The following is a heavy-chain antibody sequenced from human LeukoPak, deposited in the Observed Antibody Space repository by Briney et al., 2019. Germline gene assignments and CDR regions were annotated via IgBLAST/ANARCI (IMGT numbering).Heavy chain of an antibody. D-gene: IGHD2-2*02. CDR1: GYTFTSYG. CDR3: ASGARGYCSSTSCYKDYYYYYMDV. Sequence: AAVKVSCKASGYTFTSYGISWVRQAPGQGLEWMGWISAYNGNTNYAHKLQGRVTMTTNTSTSTAYMELRSLRSDDTAVYYCASGARGYCSSTSCYKDYYYYYMDVWGKGTTVTVS. J-gene: IGHJ6*03. CDR2: ISAYNGNT. V-gene: IGHV1-18*01.